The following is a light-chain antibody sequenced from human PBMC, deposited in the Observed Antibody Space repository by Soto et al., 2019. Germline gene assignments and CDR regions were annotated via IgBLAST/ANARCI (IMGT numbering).Light chain of an antibody. Sequence: QSALTQPPSASGSPGRSVNISCTGTSSDVGGYNFVSWYQQHPGKAPKLLVYEVYKRPSGVPDRFSGSKSGNRASLTVSGLQSEDEADYYCTSYTSRNDFVVFGGGTKLTVL. CDR2: EVY. V-gene: IGLV2-8*01. CDR1: SSDVGGYNF. J-gene: IGLJ2*01. CDR3: TSYTSRNDFVV.